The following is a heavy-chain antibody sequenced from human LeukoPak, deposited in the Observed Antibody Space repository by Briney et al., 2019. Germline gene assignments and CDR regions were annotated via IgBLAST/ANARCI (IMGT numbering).Heavy chain of an antibody. CDR1: GGTFSRFT. Sequence: GSSVKVSCKAYGGTFSRFTISWVRQAPGQGFEWMGGITPIFGTANFAQKFQGRVSITADGSTSTAFMELSSLRSEDTAVYYCAREWGLESSGYYYAYWGQGTLVTVSP. CDR2: ITPIFGTA. J-gene: IGHJ4*02. D-gene: IGHD3-22*01. V-gene: IGHV1-69*01. CDR3: AREWGLESSGYYYAY.